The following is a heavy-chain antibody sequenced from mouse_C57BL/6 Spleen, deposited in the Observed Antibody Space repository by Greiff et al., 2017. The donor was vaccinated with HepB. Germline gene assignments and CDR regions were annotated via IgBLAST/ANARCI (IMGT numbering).Heavy chain of an antibody. V-gene: IGHV1-7*01. J-gene: IGHJ4*01. Sequence: VQLQQSGAELAKPGASVKLSCKASGYTFTSYWMHWVKQRPGQGLEWIGYINPSSGYTKYNQKFKDKATLTADKSSSTAYMQLSRLTYEDSAVYDCARNYCNYGAMDYWGQGTSVTVSS. CDR2: INPSSGYT. CDR3: ARNYCNYGAMDY. D-gene: IGHD2-1*01. CDR1: GYTFTSYW.